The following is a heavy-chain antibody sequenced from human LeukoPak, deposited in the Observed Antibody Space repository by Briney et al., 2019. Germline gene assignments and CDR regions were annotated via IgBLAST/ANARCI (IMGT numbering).Heavy chain of an antibody. J-gene: IGHJ4*02. CDR2: INPNSGGT. V-gene: IGHV1-2*02. CDR1: GYTFTAYY. CDR3: ARELFYSSGTKSNRVDY. Sequence: GASVKVSCKASGYTFTAYYMHWVRQAPGQGLEWMGWINPNSGGTNFAQKFQGRVTMTRDTSISTTYMELSRLRSDDTAVYYCARELFYSSGTKSNRVDYWGQGTLVTVSS. D-gene: IGHD6-19*01.